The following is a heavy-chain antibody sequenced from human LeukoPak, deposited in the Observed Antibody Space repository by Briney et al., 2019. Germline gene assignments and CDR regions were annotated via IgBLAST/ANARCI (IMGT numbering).Heavy chain of an antibody. V-gene: IGHV4-34*01. J-gene: IGHJ4*02. CDR1: GGSFSGNY. D-gene: IGHD3-3*01. Sequence: SETLSLTCAVYGGSFSGNYWSWIRQPPGKGLEWIGEINHSGSTNYNPSLKSRVTISVDTSKNQFSLSLDSVTAADTAVYYCARGLASGYPPIPFDYWGQGTLVTVSS. CDR2: INHSGST. CDR3: ARGLASGYPPIPFDY.